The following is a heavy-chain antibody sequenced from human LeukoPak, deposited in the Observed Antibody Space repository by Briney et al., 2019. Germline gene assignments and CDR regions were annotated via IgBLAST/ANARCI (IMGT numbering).Heavy chain of an antibody. CDR1: GGSISIYY. CDR3: AKDIPVWY. V-gene: IGHV4-59*01. CDR2: IYYSGSN. J-gene: IGHJ4*02. Sequence: SETLSLTCTVSGGSISIYYWSWIRQPPGKGLEWIGYIYYSGSNKYNPSLKNRITMSRDTSKNQLSLKLSSVTAADTAVYYCAKDIPVWYWGQGTLVTVSS. D-gene: IGHD2-21*01.